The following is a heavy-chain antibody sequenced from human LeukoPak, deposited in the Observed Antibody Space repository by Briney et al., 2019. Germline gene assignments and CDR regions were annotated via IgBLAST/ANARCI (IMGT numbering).Heavy chain of an antibody. Sequence: GGSLRLSCAASGFTFTSYEMNWVRQAPGKGLEWVSYISSSGSTKYYADSVKGRFTISRDNARNSLYLQMNSLRAEDTAVYYCAKYYYGSGSYYKGLDYWGQGTLVTVSS. V-gene: IGHV3-48*03. D-gene: IGHD3-10*01. CDR1: GFTFTSYE. CDR2: ISSSGSTK. J-gene: IGHJ4*02. CDR3: AKYYYGSGSYYKGLDY.